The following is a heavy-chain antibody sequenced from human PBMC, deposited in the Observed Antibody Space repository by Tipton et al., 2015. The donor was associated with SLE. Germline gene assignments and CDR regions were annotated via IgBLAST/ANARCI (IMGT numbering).Heavy chain of an antibody. D-gene: IGHD2-2*01. V-gene: IGHV4-59*01. Sequence: TLSLTCTVSGGSISSYYWSWTRQPPGKGLEWIGYIYYSGSTNYNPSLKSRVTISVDTSKNQFSLKLSSVTAADTAVYYCARDYGYCSSTSCYPWYFDLWGRGTLVTVSS. CDR3: ARDYGYCSSTSCYPWYFDL. CDR1: GGSISSYY. CDR2: IYYSGST. J-gene: IGHJ2*01.